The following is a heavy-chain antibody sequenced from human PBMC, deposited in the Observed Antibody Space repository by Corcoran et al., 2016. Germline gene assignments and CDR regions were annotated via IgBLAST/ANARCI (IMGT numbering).Heavy chain of an antibody. CDR2: INHSGST. CDR1: GGSFSGYY. D-gene: IGHD3-9*01. CDR3: ARLHYDMYFDY. J-gene: IGHJ4*02. V-gene: IGHV4-34*01. Sequence: QVQLQQWGAGLLKPSETLSLTCAVYGGSFSGYYWSWIRQPPGKGLEWIGEINHSGSTNYNPSLKSRVTISVDTSKNQFSLKLSFVTAADTAGYYCARLHYDMYFDYWGQGTLVTVSS.